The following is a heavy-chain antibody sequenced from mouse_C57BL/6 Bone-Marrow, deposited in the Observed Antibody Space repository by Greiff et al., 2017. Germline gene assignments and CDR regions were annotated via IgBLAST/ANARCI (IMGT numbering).Heavy chain of an antibody. CDR1: GYTFTDYY. Sequence: EVQLQESGPVLVKPGASVKMSCKASGYTFTDYYMNWVKQSHGKSLEWIGVINPYNGGTSYNQKFKGKATLTVDKSSSTAYMELNSLTSEDSAVYYCARKDGTWFAYWGQGTLVTVSA. V-gene: IGHV1-19*01. CDR2: INPYNGGT. CDR3: ARKDGTWFAY. J-gene: IGHJ3*01.